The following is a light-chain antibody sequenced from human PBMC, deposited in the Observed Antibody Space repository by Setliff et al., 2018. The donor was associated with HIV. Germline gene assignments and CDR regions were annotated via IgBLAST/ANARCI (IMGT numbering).Light chain of an antibody. J-gene: IGLJ1*01. CDR1: NSDVGGYNF. CDR3: TSYASSSTFV. CDR2: EVN. Sequence: QSALAQPASVSGSPGQSITISCTGTNSDVGGYNFVSWYQQHPGKAPKVMLYEVNNRPSGVSNRFSGSKSGNTASLTISGLQAEDEADYYCTSYASSSTFVFGSGTKVTV. V-gene: IGLV2-14*01.